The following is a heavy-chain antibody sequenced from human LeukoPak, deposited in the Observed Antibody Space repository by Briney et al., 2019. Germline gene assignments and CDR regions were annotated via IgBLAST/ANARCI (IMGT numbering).Heavy chain of an antibody. J-gene: IGHJ4*02. CDR2: IYYSGST. V-gene: IGHV4-39*01. CDR3: ARAYCSSTSCYHHLDY. CDR1: GGSISSSSYY. Sequence: SEALSLTCTVSGGSISSSSYYWGWIRQPPGKGLEWIGSIYYSGSTYYNPSLKSRVAISVDTSKNQFSLKLSSVTAADTAVYYCARAYCSSTSCYHHLDYWGQGTLVTVSS. D-gene: IGHD2-2*01.